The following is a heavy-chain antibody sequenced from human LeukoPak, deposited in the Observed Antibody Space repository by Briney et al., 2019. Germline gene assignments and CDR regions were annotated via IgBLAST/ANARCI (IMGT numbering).Heavy chain of an antibody. Sequence: ASVKVSCKASGYTFTGYYMHWLRQAPGQGLEWMGRINPNSGGTNYAQKFQGRVTMTRDTSISTAYMELSRLRSDDTAVYYCARDLDYYDSSGYYPGCFQHWGQGTLVTVSS. V-gene: IGHV1-2*06. D-gene: IGHD3-22*01. J-gene: IGHJ1*01. CDR2: INPNSGGT. CDR1: GYTFTGYY. CDR3: ARDLDYYDSSGYYPGCFQH.